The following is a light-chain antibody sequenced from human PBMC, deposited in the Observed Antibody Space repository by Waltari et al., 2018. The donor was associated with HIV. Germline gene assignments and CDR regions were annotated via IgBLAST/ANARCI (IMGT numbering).Light chain of an antibody. CDR2: DVS. J-gene: IGLJ2*01. V-gene: IGLV2-14*01. CDR3: SSYTSSSTLV. CDR1: SIDVGGYNS. Sequence: QSALTQPASVSGSPGQPITISCTGTSIDVGGYNSVSWYQQYAGKAPKLLIYDVSNRPSGVSNRFSGSKSGNTASLTISGLQAEDEADYYCSSYTSSSTLVFGGGTKLTVL.